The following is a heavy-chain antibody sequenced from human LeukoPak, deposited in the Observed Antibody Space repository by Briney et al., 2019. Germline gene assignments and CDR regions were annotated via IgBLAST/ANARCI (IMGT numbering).Heavy chain of an antibody. D-gene: IGHD3-22*01. J-gene: IGHJ4*02. CDR2: ISGGGGKT. CDR1: GFTFSDYA. V-gene: IGHV3-23*01. CDR3: AKGGSGYYYGY. Sequence: PGGSLRLSCAASGFTFSDYAMSWVRQAPGKGLEWVSSISGGGGKTYYADSVKGRFTISRDNSKNTLYLQMNSLRAEDTAVYYCAKGGSGYYYGYWGQGTLVTVSS.